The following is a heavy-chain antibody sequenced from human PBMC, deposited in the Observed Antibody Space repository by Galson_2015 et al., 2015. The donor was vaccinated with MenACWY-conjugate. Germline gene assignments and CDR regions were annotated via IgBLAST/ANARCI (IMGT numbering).Heavy chain of an antibody. CDR1: GGSINSYY. V-gene: IGHV4-59*01. CDR2: MYYSGSA. CDR3: ARGVNLASIAGY. J-gene: IGHJ4*02. D-gene: IGHD3-3*02. Sequence: TLSLTCTVSGGSINSYYWSWIRQPPGKGLEWIGYMYYSGSANYNPSLKSRVTISVDTSKNQFSLTMTSVTAADTAVYYCARGVNLASIAGYCGQGTLVTVSS.